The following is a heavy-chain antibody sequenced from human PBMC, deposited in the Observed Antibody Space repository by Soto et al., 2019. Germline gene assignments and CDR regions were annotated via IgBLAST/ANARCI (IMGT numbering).Heavy chain of an antibody. CDR1: GYPFTGQY. V-gene: IGHV1-2*02. CDR3: GYWGFDY. CDR2: MNPKSGGT. Sequence: GSVKESFKSSGYPFTGQYIHSVRQAPGQGVEWMGWMNPKSGGTNYAQKFQGRVTMTRDTSISTAYMEVSRLRSDDTAVYYCGYWGFDYWGQGTMVTASS. J-gene: IGHJ4*02. D-gene: IGHD2-15*01.